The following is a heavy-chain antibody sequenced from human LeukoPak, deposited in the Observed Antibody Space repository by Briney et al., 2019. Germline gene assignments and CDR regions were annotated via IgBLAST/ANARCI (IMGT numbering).Heavy chain of an antibody. J-gene: IGHJ4*02. CDR2: ISGSGGST. V-gene: IGHV3-23*01. CDR3: AKDREYQLLSVN. Sequence: GGSLRLSCAASGFTFSIYAMSWDRPAPGKGLEWVSAISGSGGSTYYADSVKGRFTISRDNSKNTLYLQMNSLRAEDTAVYYCAKDREYQLLSVNWGQGTLVTVSS. D-gene: IGHD2-2*01. CDR1: GFTFSIYA.